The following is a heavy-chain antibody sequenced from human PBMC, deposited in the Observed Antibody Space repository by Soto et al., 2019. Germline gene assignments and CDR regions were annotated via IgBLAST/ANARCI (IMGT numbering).Heavy chain of an antibody. CDR1: GDSISSDKW. Sequence: QVQLQESGPGLVKPSGTLSLTCAVSGDSISSDKWWSWVRQPPGKGLEWIGEIHHSGRTNYNPSLKSRVTILVEKSKNQVSLELSSMTAADTAVYYCARGGDWQFDYWGKGNLVTVSS. D-gene: IGHD2-21*02. J-gene: IGHJ4*02. V-gene: IGHV4-4*02. CDR2: IHHSGRT. CDR3: ARGGDWQFDY.